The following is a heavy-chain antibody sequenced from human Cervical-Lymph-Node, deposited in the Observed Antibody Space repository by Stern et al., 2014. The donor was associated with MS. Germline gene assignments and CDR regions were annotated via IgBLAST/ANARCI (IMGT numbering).Heavy chain of an antibody. CDR3: TTLSMLRGTIIELFDH. CDR2: IKSKTDGGTS. Sequence: EVQLVESGGDLVKPGGSLRLSCAASGFIFNNAWMSWVRQAPGQALEWVGRIKSKTDGGTSAYATPVKGRFAISRDDSNNRVYLQMNSLKTEDTGIYYCTTLSMLRGTIIELFDHWGPGTPVIVSS. D-gene: IGHD3-10*01. J-gene: IGHJ4*02. V-gene: IGHV3-15*01. CDR1: GFIFNNAW.